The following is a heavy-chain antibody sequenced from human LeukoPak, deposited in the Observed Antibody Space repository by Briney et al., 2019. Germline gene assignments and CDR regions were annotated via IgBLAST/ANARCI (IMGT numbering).Heavy chain of an antibody. V-gene: IGHV4-59*01. Sequence: SETLSLTCTVSGGSISSYYWSWIRQPPGKGLEWIGYIYYSGSTNYNPSLKSRVTISVDTSKNQFSLKLSSVTAADTAVYYCARGYSSGWAIDYYYYMDVWGKGTTVTISS. CDR1: GGSISSYY. D-gene: IGHD6-19*01. CDR2: IYYSGST. J-gene: IGHJ6*03. CDR3: ARGYSSGWAIDYYYYMDV.